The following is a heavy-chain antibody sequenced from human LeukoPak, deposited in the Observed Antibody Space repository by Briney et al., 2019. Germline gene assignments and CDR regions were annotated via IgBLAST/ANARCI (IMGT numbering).Heavy chain of an antibody. J-gene: IGHJ6*04. CDR1: GFTFSSYE. V-gene: IGHV3-48*03. Sequence: GGSLRLSCAASGFTFSSYEMNWVRQAPGKGLEWVSYISSSGSTIYYADSVKGRFTISRNNAKNSLYLQMNSLRTEHTAVYYWAELGITMIGGVGGKGTTVTISS. CDR3: AELGITMIGGV. D-gene: IGHD3-10*02. CDR2: ISSSGSTI.